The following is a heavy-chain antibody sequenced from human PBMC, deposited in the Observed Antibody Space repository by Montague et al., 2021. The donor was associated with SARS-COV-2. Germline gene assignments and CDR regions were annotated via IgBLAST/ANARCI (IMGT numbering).Heavy chain of an antibody. D-gene: IGHD5-12*01. J-gene: IGHJ4*02. CDR3: ARGGYSGYWDY. CDR1: GGSISNYY. V-gene: IGHV4-59*12. Sequence: SETLSLTCTVSGGSISNYYWSWIRQPPGKGLEWIGSIYHSGSTYYNPSLKSRVTISVDTSKNQFSLKLSSVTAADTAVYYCARGGYSGYWDYWGQGTLVTVSS. CDR2: IYHSGST.